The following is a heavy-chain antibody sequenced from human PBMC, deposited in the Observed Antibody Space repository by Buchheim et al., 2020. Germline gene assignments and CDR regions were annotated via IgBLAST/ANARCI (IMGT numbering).Heavy chain of an antibody. CDR2: IYYSGST. D-gene: IGHD3-3*02. J-gene: IGHJ4*02. Sequence: QVQLQESGPGLVKPSETLSLTCTVSGGSISSSFWSWIRQPPGKGLEWIGYIYYSGSTNYNPSLKSRITISIDTSKNQSSLRLSSVTAADTAVYYCARVLGGGEGIVDYWSQGTL. V-gene: IGHV4-59*01. CDR1: GGSISSSF. CDR3: ARVLGGGEGIVDY.